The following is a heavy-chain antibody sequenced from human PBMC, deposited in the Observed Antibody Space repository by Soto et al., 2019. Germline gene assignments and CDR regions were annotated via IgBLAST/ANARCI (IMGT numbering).Heavy chain of an antibody. V-gene: IGHV5-51*01. CDR3: ARQVPYYYDSSGYPDY. J-gene: IGHJ4*02. Sequence: PGESLKISCKGSGYSFTSYWIGWVRQMPGKGLEWMGIIYPGDSDTRYSPSFQGQVTISADKSISTAYLQWSSLKASDTAMYYCARQVPYYYDSSGYPDYWGQGTLVTVSS. D-gene: IGHD3-22*01. CDR2: IYPGDSDT. CDR1: GYSFTSYW.